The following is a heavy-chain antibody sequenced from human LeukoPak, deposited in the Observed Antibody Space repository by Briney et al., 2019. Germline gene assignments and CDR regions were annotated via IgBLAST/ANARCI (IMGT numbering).Heavy chain of an antibody. CDR1: GFTFSSYW. J-gene: IGHJ3*02. CDR2: IRQDGSEK. Sequence: GGSLRLSCAASGFTFSSYWMSWVRQAPGKGLEWVANIRQDGSEKYYVDSVKGRFTISRDNAKNSLYLQMNSLRAEDTAVYYCARQMTTVRSSAFDIWGQGTMVTVSS. CDR3: ARQMTTVRSSAFDI. D-gene: IGHD4-17*01. V-gene: IGHV3-7*01.